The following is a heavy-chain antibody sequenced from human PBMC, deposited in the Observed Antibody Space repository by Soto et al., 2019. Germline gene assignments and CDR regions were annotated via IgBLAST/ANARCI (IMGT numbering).Heavy chain of an antibody. Sequence: QVQLVQSGAEVKKPGASVKVSCKASGYTFTSYAMHWVRQAPGQRREWMGWINAGNGNTKYSQKFQGRVTITRDTSVSTAYMELISLRSEDTAVYYCARDITMVRGVSTDAFDIWGQGTMVTVSS. D-gene: IGHD3-10*01. CDR1: GYTFTSYA. CDR3: ARDITMVRGVSTDAFDI. V-gene: IGHV1-3*01. J-gene: IGHJ3*02. CDR2: INAGNGNT.